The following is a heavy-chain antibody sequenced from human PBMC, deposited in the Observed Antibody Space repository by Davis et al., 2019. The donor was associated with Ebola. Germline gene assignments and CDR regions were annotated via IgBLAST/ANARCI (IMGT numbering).Heavy chain of an antibody. V-gene: IGHV1-2*04. D-gene: IGHD4-17*01. CDR1: GYTFTDYY. Sequence: ASVKVSCKASGYTFTDYYIQWVRQAPGQGLEWLGYINPNRGGTHYAQKFQGSVTLTRDTSISTAYMELSSLTSDDTAVYYCATNDYGDYLYFLHWGQGTLVTVSS. J-gene: IGHJ1*01. CDR3: ATNDYGDYLYFLH. CDR2: INPNRGGT.